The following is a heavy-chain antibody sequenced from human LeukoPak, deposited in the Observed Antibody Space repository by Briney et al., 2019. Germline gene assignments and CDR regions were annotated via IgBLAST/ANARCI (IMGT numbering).Heavy chain of an antibody. CDR3: ARFVRHCSSTSCYYYYGMDV. V-gene: IGHV4-34*01. CDR2: INHSGST. D-gene: IGHD2-2*01. CDR1: GGSFSGYY. Sequence: PSETLSLTCAVYGGSFSGYYWSWIRQPPGKGLEWIGEINHSGSTNYNLSLKSRVTISVDTSKNQFSLKLSSVTAADTAVYYCARFVRHCSSTSCYYYYGMDVWGKGTTVTVSS. J-gene: IGHJ6*04.